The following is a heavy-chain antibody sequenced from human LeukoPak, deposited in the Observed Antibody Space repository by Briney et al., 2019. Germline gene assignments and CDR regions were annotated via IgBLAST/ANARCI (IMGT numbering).Heavy chain of an antibody. CDR2: ISYDGSNK. Sequence: PGGSLRLSCAASGFTFSSYGMHWVRQAPGKGLEWVAVISYDGSNKYYADSVKGRFTISRDNSKNTLYLQMNSLRAEDTAVYYCAKDGMVRGGPFDYWGQGTLVTVSS. J-gene: IGHJ4*02. V-gene: IGHV3-30*18. CDR1: GFTFSSYG. D-gene: IGHD3-10*01. CDR3: AKDGMVRGGPFDY.